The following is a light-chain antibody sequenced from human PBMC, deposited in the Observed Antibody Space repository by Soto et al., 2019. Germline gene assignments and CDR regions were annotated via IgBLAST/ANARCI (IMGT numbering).Light chain of an antibody. J-gene: IGLJ1*01. CDR3: SSYTSSSTPYV. CDR2: DVS. CDR1: SSDVGGYNY. V-gene: IGLV2-14*03. Sequence: QAVVTQPASVSGSPGQSITISCTGTSSDVGGYNYVSWYQLHPGKAPKLMIYDVSNRPSGVSNRFSGSKSGNTASLTISGLQAEDEADYYCSSYTSSSTPYVFGTGTKVTVL.